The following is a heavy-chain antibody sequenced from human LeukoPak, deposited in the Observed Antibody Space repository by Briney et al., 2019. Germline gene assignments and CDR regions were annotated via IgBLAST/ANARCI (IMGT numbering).Heavy chain of an antibody. V-gene: IGHV1-69*01. Sequence: GSSVKVSCKASGGTFSSYAISWVRQAPGQGLEWMGGIIPIFGTANYAQKFQGRVTITADESTSTAYMELSSLRSEDTAVYYCARGGSRLLTSYIFDYWGQGTLVTVSS. J-gene: IGHJ4*02. CDR1: GGTFSSYA. CDR3: ARGGSRLLTSYIFDY. D-gene: IGHD3-16*01. CDR2: IIPIFGTA.